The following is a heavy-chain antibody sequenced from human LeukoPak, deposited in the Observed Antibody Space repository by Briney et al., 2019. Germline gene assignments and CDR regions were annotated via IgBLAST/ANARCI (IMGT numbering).Heavy chain of an antibody. D-gene: IGHD2-2*01. CDR3: AVGTSCPVR. Sequence: GGSLRLPCAASGFTFSSYGMHWVRQAPGKGLEWVAVISYDGSNKYYADSAKGRFTISRDNSKNTLYLQMNSLRAEDTAVYYCAVGTSCPVRWGQGTLVTVSS. CDR2: ISYDGSNK. V-gene: IGHV3-30*03. J-gene: IGHJ4*02. CDR1: GFTFSSYG.